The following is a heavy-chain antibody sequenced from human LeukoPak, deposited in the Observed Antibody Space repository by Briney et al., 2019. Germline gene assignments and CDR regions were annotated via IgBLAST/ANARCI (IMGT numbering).Heavy chain of an antibody. V-gene: IGHV3-30*04. CDR3: ARGMIAAAGSFDY. J-gene: IGHJ4*02. CDR2: ISYDGSNK. D-gene: IGHD6-13*01. CDR1: GPTFSSYA. Sequence: PGGSLRLSCAASGPTFSSYAMHWVRQAPGKGLEWVAVISYDGSNKYYADSVKGRFTISRDNSKNTLYLQMNSLRAEDTAVYYCARGMIAAAGSFDYWGQGTLVTVSS.